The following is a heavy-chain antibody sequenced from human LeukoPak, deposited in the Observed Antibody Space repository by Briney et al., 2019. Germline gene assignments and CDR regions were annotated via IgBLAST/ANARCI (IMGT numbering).Heavy chain of an antibody. CDR3: ARGLGGSHAFDY. J-gene: IGHJ4*02. V-gene: IGHV3-21*01. Sequence: GGSLRLSCAASGFTFSSYSMNWVRQAPGKGLEWVSSISSSSSYIYYADSVKGRFTISRDNAKNSLYLQMNSLRAEDTAVYYYARGLGGSHAFDYWGQGTQVTVSS. CDR1: GFTFSSYS. CDR2: ISSSSSYI. D-gene: IGHD1-26*01.